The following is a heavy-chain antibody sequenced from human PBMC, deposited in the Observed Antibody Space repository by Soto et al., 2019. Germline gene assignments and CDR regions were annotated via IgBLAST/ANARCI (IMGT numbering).Heavy chain of an antibody. D-gene: IGHD6-6*01. CDR3: ARRIAVRPRKNWFDP. Sequence: PSETLSLTCAVSGGSFTSNNWRTWVRQPPGQGLEWIGEIYRTGSTNYNPSLKSRVTISLDKSENQFSLKLTSVTAADTAVYYCARRIAVRPRKNWFDPWGQGILVTVSS. J-gene: IGHJ5*02. CDR2: IYRTGST. CDR1: GGSFTSNNW. V-gene: IGHV4-4*02.